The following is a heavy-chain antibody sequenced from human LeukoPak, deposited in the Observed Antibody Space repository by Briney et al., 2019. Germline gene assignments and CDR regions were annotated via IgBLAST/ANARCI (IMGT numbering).Heavy chain of an antibody. Sequence: SETLSLTCAVYGGSFSGYYWSWIRQPPGKGLEWIGEINHSGSTNYNPSLKSRVTISVDTSKNQFSLKLSSVIAADTAVYYCARGSFKNHPDSSSWYRNWFDPWGQGTLVTVSS. D-gene: IGHD6-13*01. CDR2: INHSGST. J-gene: IGHJ5*02. V-gene: IGHV4-34*01. CDR3: ARGSFKNHPDSSSWYRNWFDP. CDR1: GGSFSGYY.